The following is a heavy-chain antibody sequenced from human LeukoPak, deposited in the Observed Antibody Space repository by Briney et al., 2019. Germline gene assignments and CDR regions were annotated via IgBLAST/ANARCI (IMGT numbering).Heavy chain of an antibody. Sequence: PGGSLRLSCAASGFSFSSYEMTWVRQAPGKGLEWVSTISDSGGATYYADSVKGRFTISRDNSKNTLYMQMNSLRAEDTAVYYCAKGGQQVLQGLDYWGQGTLVTVSS. CDR1: GFSFSSYE. CDR2: ISDSGGAT. V-gene: IGHV3-23*01. J-gene: IGHJ4*02. D-gene: IGHD6-13*01. CDR3: AKGGQQVLQGLDY.